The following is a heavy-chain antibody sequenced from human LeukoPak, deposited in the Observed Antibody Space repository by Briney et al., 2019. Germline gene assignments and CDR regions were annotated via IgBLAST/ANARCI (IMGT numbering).Heavy chain of an antibody. J-gene: IGHJ6*02. CDR2: IYPGDSDT. Sequence: GESLKISCKGSGYSFTSYWIGWVRQMPGKGLEWMGIIYPGDSDTRYSPSFQGQVTISADKPISTAYLQWSSLKASDTAMYYCAITGPMVRAKDPNYYGMDVWGQGTTVTVSS. V-gene: IGHV5-51*04. D-gene: IGHD3-10*01. CDR1: GYSFTSYW. CDR3: AITGPMVRAKDPNYYGMDV.